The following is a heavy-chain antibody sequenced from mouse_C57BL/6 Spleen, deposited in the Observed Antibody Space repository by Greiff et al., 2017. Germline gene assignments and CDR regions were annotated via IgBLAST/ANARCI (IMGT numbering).Heavy chain of an antibody. CDR1: GFTFSSYA. J-gene: IGHJ2*01. V-gene: IGHV5-4*03. CDR2: ISDGGSYT. Sequence: EVKVVESGGGLVKPGGSLKLSCAASGFTFSSYAMSWVRQTPEKRLEWVATISDGGSYTYYPDNVKGRFTISRDNAKDNLYLQMSHLESEDTAMYYCARDYYGSSSDYFDYWGQGTTLTVSS. D-gene: IGHD1-1*01. CDR3: ARDYYGSSSDYFDY.